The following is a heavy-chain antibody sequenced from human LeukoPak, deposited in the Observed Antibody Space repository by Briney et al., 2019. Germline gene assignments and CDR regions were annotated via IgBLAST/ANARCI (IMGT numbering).Heavy chain of an antibody. D-gene: IGHD1-7*01. CDR1: GYTFTSYD. CDR2: MNPNSGNT. Sequence: RASVKVSCKASGYTFTSYDINWVRQATGQGLEGMGWMNPNSGNTGYAQKFQGRVTITRNTSISTAYMELSSLRSEDTAVYYCARGLTGTAEDYYYYMDVWGKGTTVTVSS. J-gene: IGHJ6*03. CDR3: ARGLTGTAEDYYYYMDV. V-gene: IGHV1-8*01.